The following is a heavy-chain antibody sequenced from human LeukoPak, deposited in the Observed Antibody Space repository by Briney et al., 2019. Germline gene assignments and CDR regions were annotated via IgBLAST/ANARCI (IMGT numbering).Heavy chain of an antibody. J-gene: IGHJ6*02. CDR3: ARAFSNYYYYYGMDV. D-gene: IGHD3-16*01. Sequence: ASVKVSCKASGYTFTGYYMHWVRQAPGQGLEWMGWINPNSGNTGYAQKFQGRVTMTRNTSISTAYMELSSLRSEDTAVYYCARAFSNYYYYYGMDVWGQGTTVTVSS. V-gene: IGHV1-8*02. CDR2: INPNSGNT. CDR1: GYTFTGYY.